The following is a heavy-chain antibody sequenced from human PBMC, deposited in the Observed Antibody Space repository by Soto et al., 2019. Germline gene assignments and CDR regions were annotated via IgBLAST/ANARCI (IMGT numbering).Heavy chain of an antibody. D-gene: IGHD6-19*01. J-gene: IGHJ3*02. V-gene: IGHV1-18*01. CDR2: ISVHNDNT. CDR3: ARDRTSGWTDAFDI. CDR1: GYRFTSYG. Sequence: QVQLVQSGAEVKKPGASVKVSCKASGYRFTSYGINWVRQAPGQGLEWMGWISVHNDNTNYAQKLQDRLTMTTDTFTSTAYMELRSLRSDDTAVYYCARDRTSGWTDAFDIWGQGTRVTVSS.